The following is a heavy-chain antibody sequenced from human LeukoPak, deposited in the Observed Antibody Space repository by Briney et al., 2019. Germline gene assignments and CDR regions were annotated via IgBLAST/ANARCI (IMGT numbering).Heavy chain of an antibody. J-gene: IGHJ6*02. CDR3: ARPSLTLTADPYYYYGMDV. Sequence: PGGSLRLSCAASGITVSSNYMSWVRQAPGKGLEWVSVIYSGGSTYYADSVKGRFTISRDNSKNTLYLQMNSLRAEDTAVYYCARPSLTLTADPYYYYGMDVWGQGTTVTVSS. CDR2: IYSGGST. CDR1: GITVSSNY. V-gene: IGHV3-66*04. D-gene: IGHD2-2*01.